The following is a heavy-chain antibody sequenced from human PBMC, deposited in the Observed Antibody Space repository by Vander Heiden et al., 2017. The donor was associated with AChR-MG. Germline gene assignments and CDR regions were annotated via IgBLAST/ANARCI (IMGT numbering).Heavy chain of an antibody. CDR3: ARANSSSWYGVYYYYYMDV. Sequence: EVQLVESGGGLVQPGGSLRLSCAASGFTFSSYWMGWVRQAPGKGLEWVANIKQDGSEKYYVDSVKGRFTISRDNAKNSLYLQMNSLRAEDTAVYYCARANSSSWYGVYYYYYMDVWGKGTTVTVSS. CDR1: GFTFSSYW. V-gene: IGHV3-7*01. D-gene: IGHD6-13*01. CDR2: IKQDGSEK. J-gene: IGHJ6*03.